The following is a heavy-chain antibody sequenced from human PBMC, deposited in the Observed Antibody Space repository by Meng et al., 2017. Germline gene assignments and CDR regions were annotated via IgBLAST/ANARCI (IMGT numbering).Heavy chain of an antibody. V-gene: IGHV3-11*01. J-gene: IGHJ4*02. CDR1: GFTFSDYY. D-gene: IGHD6-13*01. CDR3: ARVMGSYSSDY. Sequence: QIPLVGSGGGVVQPGRSLRLSCAASGFTFSDYYMSWIRQAPGKGLEWVSYITSSASTIHYADSVKGRFTISRDNAKNSLYLQMNSLRAEDTAVYYCARVMGSYSSDYWGPGTLVTVSS. CDR2: ITSSASTI.